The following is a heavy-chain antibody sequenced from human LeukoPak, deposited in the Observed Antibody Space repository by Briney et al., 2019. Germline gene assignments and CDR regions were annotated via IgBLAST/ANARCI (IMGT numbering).Heavy chain of an antibody. CDR2: ISAYNGNT. CDR1: GYTFTSYG. D-gene: IGHD4-23*01. CDR3: ARVSSNSRGDYFDY. J-gene: IGHJ4*02. Sequence: ASVKVSCKASGYTFTSYGISWVRQAPGQGLEWMGWISAYNGNTNYAQKFQGRVTITADKSTSTAYMELSSLRSEDAAVYYCARVSSNSRGDYFDYWGQGTLVTVSS. V-gene: IGHV1-18*01.